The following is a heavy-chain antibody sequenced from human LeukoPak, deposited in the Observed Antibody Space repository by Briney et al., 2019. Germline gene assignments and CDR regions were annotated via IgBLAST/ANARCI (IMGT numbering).Heavy chain of an antibody. J-gene: IGHJ6*02. Sequence: GGSLRLSCAASGFTFDDYGMSWVRQAPGKGLEWVSGINWNGGSIGHADSVKGRFTISRDNGKNTLYLQLNSLRAEDTAVYYCASYLTSIPSGMDVWGQGTTVTVSS. CDR1: GFTFDDYG. CDR2: INWNGGSI. D-gene: IGHD2/OR15-2a*01. V-gene: IGHV3-20*04. CDR3: ASYLTSIPSGMDV.